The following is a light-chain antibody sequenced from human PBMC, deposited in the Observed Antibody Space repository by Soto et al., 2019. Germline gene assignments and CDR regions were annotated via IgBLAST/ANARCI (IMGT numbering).Light chain of an antibody. CDR2: GVS. Sequence: QSALTQPASVSGSPGQSITISCTGTSTDVGSYNFVSWYQEHPGKSPKLIIYGVSNRPSGVSSRFSGSKSGNTASLTISGLQAEDEGDYYCSSYTASRAYVIFGGGTKLTVL. V-gene: IGLV2-14*01. CDR1: STDVGSYNF. CDR3: SSYTASRAYVI. J-gene: IGLJ2*01.